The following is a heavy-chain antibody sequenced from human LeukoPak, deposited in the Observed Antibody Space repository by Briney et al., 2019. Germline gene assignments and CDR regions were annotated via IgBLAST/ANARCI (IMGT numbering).Heavy chain of an antibody. CDR3: ARRDSGGAHYFDY. V-gene: IGHV3-23*01. CDR2: ISGSGGST. Sequence: PGGSLRLSCAASGFTFSSYAMSWVRQAPGKGLEWVSAISGSGGSTYYADSVKGRFTISRDNSRNTLYLQMNSLRAEDTAVYYCARRDSGGAHYFDYWGQGTLVTVSS. J-gene: IGHJ4*02. CDR1: GFTFSSYA. D-gene: IGHD2-15*01.